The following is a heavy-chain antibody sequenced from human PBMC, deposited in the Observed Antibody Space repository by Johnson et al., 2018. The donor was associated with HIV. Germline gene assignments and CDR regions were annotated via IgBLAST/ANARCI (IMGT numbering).Heavy chain of an antibody. CDR3: ATPQGWSTLDAFDI. V-gene: IGHV3-30*03. Sequence: QVQLVESGGGVVQPGRSLRLSCAASGFSFGTYAMHWVRQAPGKGLEWVAVISHDGYNEDYGDSVKGRFTISRDNSNNTLYVQMNSLRAEDTAVYYCATPQGWSTLDAFDIWGQGTMVTVSS. CDR1: GFSFGTYA. J-gene: IGHJ3*02. CDR2: ISHDGYNE. D-gene: IGHD2-15*01.